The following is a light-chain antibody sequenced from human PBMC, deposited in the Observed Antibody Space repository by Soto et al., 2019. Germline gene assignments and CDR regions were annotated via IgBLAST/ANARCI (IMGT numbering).Light chain of an antibody. CDR3: SSYTSSSTL. Sequence: QSALTQPASVSASPGQSITISCTGTSSDVGSYNYVSWYQQHPGKAPKLMIYEVSDRPSGISSRFSGSKSGNTASLTISGLQTEDEADYYCSSYTSSSTLFGTGTKVTVL. CDR2: EVS. V-gene: IGLV2-14*01. J-gene: IGLJ1*01. CDR1: SSDVGSYNY.